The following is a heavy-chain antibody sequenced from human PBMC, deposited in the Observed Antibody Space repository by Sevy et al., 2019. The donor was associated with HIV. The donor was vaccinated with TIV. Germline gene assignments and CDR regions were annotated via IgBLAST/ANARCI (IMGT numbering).Heavy chain of an antibody. D-gene: IGHD5-18*01. CDR3: ARDGRGGYSYGHTWHYYYYYGMDV. Sequence: ASVKVSCKASGGTFSSYAISWVRQAPGQGLEWMGGIIPIFGTANYAQKFQGTVTITADESTSTAYMELSSLRSEDTAVYYCARDGRGGYSYGHTWHYYYYYGMDVWGQGTTVTVSS. CDR2: IIPIFGTA. CDR1: GGTFSSYA. V-gene: IGHV1-69*13. J-gene: IGHJ6*02.